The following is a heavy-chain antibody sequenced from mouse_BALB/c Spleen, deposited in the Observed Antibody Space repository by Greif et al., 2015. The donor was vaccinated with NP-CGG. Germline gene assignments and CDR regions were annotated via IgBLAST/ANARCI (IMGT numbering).Heavy chain of an antibody. J-gene: IGHJ4*01. Sequence: QVQLQQSGPELVKPGASVRISCKASGYTFTSYYIHWVKQRPGQGLEWIGWIYPGNVNTKYNEKFKGKATLTADKSSSTAYMQLSSLTSEDSAVYFCARRMSLAHAMDYWGQGTSVTVSS. D-gene: IGHD6-1*01. CDR2: IYPGNVNT. CDR1: GYTFTSYY. V-gene: IGHV1S56*01. CDR3: ARRMSLAHAMDY.